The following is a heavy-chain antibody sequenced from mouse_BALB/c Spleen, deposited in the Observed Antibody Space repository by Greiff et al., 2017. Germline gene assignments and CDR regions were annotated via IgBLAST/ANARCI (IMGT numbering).Heavy chain of an antibody. CDR2: IDPANGNT. CDR3: ARSTTVVDYFDY. J-gene: IGHJ2*01. V-gene: IGHV14-3*02. Sequence: VQLKQSGAELVKPGASVKLSCTASGFNIKDTYMHWVKQRPEQGLEWIGRIDPANGNTKYDPKFQGKATITADTSSNTAYLQLSSLTSEDTAVYYCARSTTVVDYFDYWGQGTTLTVSS. CDR1: GFNIKDTY. D-gene: IGHD1-1*01.